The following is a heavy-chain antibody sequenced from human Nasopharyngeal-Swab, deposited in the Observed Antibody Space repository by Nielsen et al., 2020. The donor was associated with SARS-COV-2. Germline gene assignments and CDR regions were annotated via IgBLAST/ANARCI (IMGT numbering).Heavy chain of an antibody. J-gene: IGHJ6*02. V-gene: IGHV3-30*03. CDR3: AGDTSVAIVLLYYGMDV. D-gene: IGHD5-12*01. Sequence: GESLKISCAASGFTFNSHGMHWVRQAPGKGLEWVAVISFDGSKKYYADSVKGRFTISRDSSKNTLYLQMNSLRAEDTAVYYCAGDTSVAIVLLYYGMDVWGQGTTVTVSS. CDR1: GFTFNSHG. CDR2: ISFDGSKK.